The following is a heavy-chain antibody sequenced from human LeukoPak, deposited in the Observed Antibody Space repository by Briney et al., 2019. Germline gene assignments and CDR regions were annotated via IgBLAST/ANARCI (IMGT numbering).Heavy chain of an antibody. CDR1: GFTLNSYN. J-gene: IGHJ3*02. CDR3: ARAYSSSSGRDAFDS. D-gene: IGHD6-6*01. CDR2: ISSSSSTI. V-gene: IGHV3-48*02. Sequence: GGSLRLSCAASGFTLNSYNMNWVRQAPGKGLEGVAYISSSSSTIYYADSVKGRFTISRDSAKTSLFLQMNSLRDEDTAVYYCARAYSSSSGRDAFDSWGLGTLVTVSS.